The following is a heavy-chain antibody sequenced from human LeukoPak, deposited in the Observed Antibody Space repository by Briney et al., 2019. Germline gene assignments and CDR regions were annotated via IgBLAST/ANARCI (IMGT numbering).Heavy chain of an antibody. CDR3: ARVGIVATIILNFDY. Sequence: GGSLRLSCAASGFTFSSYWMSWVRQAPGKGLEWVANIKQDGSEKYYVDSVKGRFTISRDNAKNSLYLQMNNLRAEDTAVYYCARVGIVATIILNFDYWGQGTLVTVSS. D-gene: IGHD5-12*01. CDR1: GFTFSSYW. CDR2: IKQDGSEK. V-gene: IGHV3-7*01. J-gene: IGHJ4*02.